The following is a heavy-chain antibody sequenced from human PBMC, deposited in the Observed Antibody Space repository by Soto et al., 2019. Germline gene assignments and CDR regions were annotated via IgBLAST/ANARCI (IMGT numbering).Heavy chain of an antibody. V-gene: IGHV3-30*18. CDR1: GFTFSSYG. D-gene: IGHD3-10*02. Sequence: QVQLVESGGGVVQPGRSLRLSCAASGFTFSSYGMHWVRQAPGKGLEWVAVISYDGSNKYYADSVKGRFTISRDNSKNPLDLQMNSLRAEDTAVYYCAKAYYVGNPIPDYWGQGTLVTVSS. CDR3: AKAYYVGNPIPDY. J-gene: IGHJ4*02. CDR2: ISYDGSNK.